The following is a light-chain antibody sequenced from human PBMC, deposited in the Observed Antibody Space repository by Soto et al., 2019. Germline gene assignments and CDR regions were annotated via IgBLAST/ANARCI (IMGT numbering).Light chain of an antibody. CDR1: QSVSSSY. V-gene: IGKV3-20*01. CDR2: GSS. J-gene: IGKJ2*01. CDR3: HQYGTSPSP. Sequence: EVVLTQSPGTLSLSPGERATLSCRASQSVSSSYLAWYQQKPGQAPRLLIYGSSSRATGIPDRVSGSGSGTDFTLTISRLEPADFAGYYCHQYGTSPSPFGQGTKVEIK.